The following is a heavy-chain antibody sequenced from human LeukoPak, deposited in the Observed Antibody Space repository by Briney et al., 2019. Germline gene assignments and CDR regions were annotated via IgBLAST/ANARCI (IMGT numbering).Heavy chain of an antibody. CDR3: ARGDGEAASLWENWFDP. D-gene: IGHD6-13*01. CDR1: GYTFTSYY. CDR2: INPSGGRT. Sequence: ASVKVSCKASGYTFTSYYIHWVRQGPGQGPEWMGIINPSGGRTSYAQKFQGRVTMTRDMSTSTVYMELSSLRSEDTAIYYCARGDGEAASLWENWFDPWGQGTLVTVSS. J-gene: IGHJ5*02. V-gene: IGHV1-46*01.